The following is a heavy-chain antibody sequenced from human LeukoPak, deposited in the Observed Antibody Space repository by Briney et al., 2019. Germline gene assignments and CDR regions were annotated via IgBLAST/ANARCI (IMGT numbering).Heavy chain of an antibody. CDR2: INPNSDGT. CDR3: ARDRSVGAANNWFDP. CDR1: GYTFTGYY. V-gene: IGHV1-2*02. Sequence: ASVKVSCKASGYTFTGYYMHWVRQAPGQGLEWMGWINPNSDGTNYAQKFQGRVTMTRDTSISTAYMELSRLRSDDTAVYYCARDRSVGAANNWFDPWGQGTLVTVSS. J-gene: IGHJ5*02. D-gene: IGHD2-15*01.